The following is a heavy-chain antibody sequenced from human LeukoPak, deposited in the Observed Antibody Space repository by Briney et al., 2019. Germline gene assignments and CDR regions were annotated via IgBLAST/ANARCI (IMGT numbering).Heavy chain of an antibody. V-gene: IGHV1-69*04. D-gene: IGHD4-17*01. CDR1: GGTFSSYA. Sequence: ASVTVSRKASGGTFSSYAISWVRQAPGQGLEWMGRIIPILGIANYAQKFQGRVTITADKSTSTAYMELSSLRSEDTAVYYCASTVTTPYNWFDPWGQGTLVTVSS. CDR2: IIPILGIA. J-gene: IGHJ5*02. CDR3: ASTVTTPYNWFDP.